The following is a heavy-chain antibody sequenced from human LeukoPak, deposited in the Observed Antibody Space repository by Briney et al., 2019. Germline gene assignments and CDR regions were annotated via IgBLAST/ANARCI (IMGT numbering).Heavy chain of an antibody. J-gene: IGHJ6*03. CDR3: ASVRRGFGESSKYYSYYYMDV. D-gene: IGHD3-10*01. Sequence: SETQSLTCAVYGGSFSGYYWSWIRQPPRRGLEYIGEINDSGSTYYNPSLKSRVTISVDTSKNQFSLKLSAVTAADTAVYFCASVRRGFGESSKYYSYYYMDVWGNGTTVTISS. CDR1: GGSFSGYY. V-gene: IGHV4-34*01. CDR2: INDSGST.